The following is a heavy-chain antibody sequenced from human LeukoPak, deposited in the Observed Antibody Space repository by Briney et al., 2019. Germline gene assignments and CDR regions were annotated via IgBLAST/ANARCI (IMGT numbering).Heavy chain of an antibody. CDR3: GRGLLLWSKNSPSDY. J-gene: IGHJ4*02. CDR1: GFTFSSYG. CDR2: IWYDGSNK. D-gene: IGHD3-10*01. Sequence: GGSLRLSCAASGFTFSSYGMHWVRQAPGKGLEWVAVIWYDGSNKYYADSVKGRFTISRDNSKNTLYLQMNTLRAEDTAVYYCGRGLLLWSKNSPSDYWGQGTPVNVSS. V-gene: IGHV3-33*01.